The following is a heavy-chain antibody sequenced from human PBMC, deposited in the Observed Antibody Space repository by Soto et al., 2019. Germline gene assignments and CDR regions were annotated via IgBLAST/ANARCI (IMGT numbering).Heavy chain of an antibody. CDR3: ARTVRYCSGGSCLRSYWYFDL. CDR2: INHSGST. Sequence: QVQLQQWGAGLLKPSETLSLTCAVYGGSFSGYYWSWIRQPPGKGLEWIGEINHSGSTNYNPSLKSRVTISVDTSKNQFSLKLSSVTAADTAVYYCARTVRYCSGGSCLRSYWYFDLWGRGTLVTVSS. CDR1: GGSFSGYY. J-gene: IGHJ2*01. D-gene: IGHD2-15*01. V-gene: IGHV4-34*01.